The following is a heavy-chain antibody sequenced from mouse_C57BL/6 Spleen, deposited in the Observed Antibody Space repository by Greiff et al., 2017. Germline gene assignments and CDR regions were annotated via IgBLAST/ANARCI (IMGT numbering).Heavy chain of an antibody. V-gene: IGHV7-3*01. CDR3: ARSGDYFDY. Sequence: EVMLVESGGGLVQPGGSLSLSCAASGFTFTDYYMSWVRQPPGKALEWLGFIRNKANGYTTEYSATVKGRFTISRANSQSILYLQMNALRAEDSATYYCARSGDYFDYWGQGTTLTVSS. CDR2: IRNKANGYTT. J-gene: IGHJ2*01. CDR1: GFTFTDYY.